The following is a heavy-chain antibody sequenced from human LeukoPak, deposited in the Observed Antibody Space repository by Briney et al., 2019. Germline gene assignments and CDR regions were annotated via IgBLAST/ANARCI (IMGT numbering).Heavy chain of an antibody. Sequence: GGSLRLSCAASGFTFKNYWMHWVRQAPGKGLVWVSRINSDGSTTAYADSVKGRFTISRDDSNNALYLQMHSLRAEDTALYYCASGPPFLKYFEYWGQGTLVTVSS. V-gene: IGHV3-74*01. CDR2: INSDGSTT. J-gene: IGHJ4*02. CDR1: GFTFKNYW. CDR3: ASGPPFLKYFEY. D-gene: IGHD3-3*01.